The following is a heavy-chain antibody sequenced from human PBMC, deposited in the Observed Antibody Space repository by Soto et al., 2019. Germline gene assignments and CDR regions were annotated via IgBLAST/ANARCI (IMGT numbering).Heavy chain of an antibody. Sequence: QVQLQQWGAGLLKPSETLSLTCAVYGGSFSGYYWSWIRQPPGKGLEWIGEINHSGSTNYNPSLRSRVTITVDTSKNQFSLKLSSVTDADTAVYYCARGLGGYDHPPGYWGQGTLVTVSS. CDR1: GGSFSGYY. CDR2: INHSGST. CDR3: ARGLGGYDHPPGY. J-gene: IGHJ4*02. V-gene: IGHV4-34*01. D-gene: IGHD5-12*01.